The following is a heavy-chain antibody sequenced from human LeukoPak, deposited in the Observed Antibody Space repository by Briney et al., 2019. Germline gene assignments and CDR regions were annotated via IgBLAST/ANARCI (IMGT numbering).Heavy chain of an antibody. CDR2: ISSSSSTI. D-gene: IGHD3-16*02. J-gene: IGHJ4*02. V-gene: IGHV3-48*01. CDR3: ARIYRPQLSYFDY. CDR1: GFTFSSYS. Sequence: GGSLRLSCAASGFTFSSYSMNWVRQAPGKGLEWVSYISSSSSTIYYADSVKGRFTISRDNAKNSLYLQMNSLRAEDTAVYYCARIYRPQLSYFDYWGQGTLVTVSP.